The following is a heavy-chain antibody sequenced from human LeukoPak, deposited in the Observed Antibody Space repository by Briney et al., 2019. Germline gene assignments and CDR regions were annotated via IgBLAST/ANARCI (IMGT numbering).Heavy chain of an antibody. Sequence: GGSLRLSCAASGFTFSSYWMHWVRQAPGKGLVWVSRINSDGSSTSYADSVKGRFTISRDNAKNTLYLQMNSLRAEDTAVYYCARREWLLMDIDFDAFDIRGQGTMVTVSS. V-gene: IGHV3-74*01. CDR2: INSDGSST. D-gene: IGHD3-3*01. CDR1: GFTFSSYW. CDR3: ARREWLLMDIDFDAFDI. J-gene: IGHJ3*02.